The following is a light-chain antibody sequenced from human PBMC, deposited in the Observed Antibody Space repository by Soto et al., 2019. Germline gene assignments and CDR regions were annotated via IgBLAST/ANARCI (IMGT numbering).Light chain of an antibody. Sequence: EIVMTQSPATLSVSPGEGATLSCRASQGIGDTLAWYQQKPGQXPRXXIYDTSIRATGVPARFSGIMSGAEFTITISSLQSEDFAVYDGQHYVNWPLTFGGGTKVDIK. CDR3: QHYVNWPLT. CDR2: DTS. V-gene: IGKV3-15*01. J-gene: IGKJ4*01. CDR1: QGIGDT.